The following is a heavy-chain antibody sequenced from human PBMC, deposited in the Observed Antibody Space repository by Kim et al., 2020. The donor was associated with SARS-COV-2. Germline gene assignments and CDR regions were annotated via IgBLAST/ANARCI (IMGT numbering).Heavy chain of an antibody. V-gene: IGHV4-39*01. CDR3: ARLILYADNWNYVTVAFDI. J-gene: IGHJ3*02. CDR2: IYYSGST. CDR1: GGSISSSSYY. D-gene: IGHD1-7*01. Sequence: SETLSLTCTVSGGSISSSSYYWGWIRQPPGKGLEWIGSIYYSGSTYYNPSLKSRVTISVDTSKNQFSLKLSSVTAADTAVYYCARLILYADNWNYVTVAFDIWGQGTMVTVSS.